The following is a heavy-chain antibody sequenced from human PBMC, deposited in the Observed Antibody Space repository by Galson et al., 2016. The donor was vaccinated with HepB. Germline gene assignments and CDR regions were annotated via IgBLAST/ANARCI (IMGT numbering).Heavy chain of an antibody. CDR2: ISSDGNNK. V-gene: IGHV3-30*18. D-gene: IGHD3-16*02. Sequence: SLRLSCAASGFIFSSYGMHWVRQAPGKGLEWVSLISSDGNNKYYADSVKGRFTISRDISKNTLYLQMNSLRPADTAVYFCAKDLTRDYDYVWGSYHLNYFDHWGQGTLVTVSS. J-gene: IGHJ4*02. CDR3: AKDLTRDYDYVWGSYHLNYFDH. CDR1: GFIFSSYG.